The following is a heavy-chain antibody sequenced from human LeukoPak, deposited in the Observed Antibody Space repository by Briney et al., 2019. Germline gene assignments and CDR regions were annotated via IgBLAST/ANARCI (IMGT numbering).Heavy chain of an antibody. CDR3: VRDVSRRIGMDV. V-gene: IGHV3-21*01. D-gene: IGHD2/OR15-2a*01. J-gene: IGHJ6*02. Sequence: GGSLRLSCLASGFSFNSYTMNWVREAPGKGLEWVSTISPVSSYTWYAESVKGRFTISRDNPKNSLYLQMDSLRAEDTAVYYCVRDVSRRIGMDVWAKGPRSPSP. CDR1: GFSFNSYT. CDR2: ISPVSSYT.